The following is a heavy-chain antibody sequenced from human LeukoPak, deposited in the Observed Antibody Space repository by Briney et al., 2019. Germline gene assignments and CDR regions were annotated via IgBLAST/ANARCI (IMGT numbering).Heavy chain of an antibody. V-gene: IGHV3-48*03. Sequence: PGGSLRLSCVASGFIFSSYEINWVRQAPGKGMEWDSYISSNGYTKNYADSVKGRFTVSRDNAKNSLYLQMNSLRAEDTAIYYCVSPPYYFDSGNYYGGYWGQGTLVTVSS. CDR1: GFIFSSYE. D-gene: IGHD3-22*01. CDR2: ISSNGYTK. CDR3: VSPPYYFDSGNYYGGY. J-gene: IGHJ4*02.